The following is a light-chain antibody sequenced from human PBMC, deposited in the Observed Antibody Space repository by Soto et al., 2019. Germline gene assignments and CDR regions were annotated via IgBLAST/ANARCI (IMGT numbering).Light chain of an antibody. CDR1: SGHSNYA. J-gene: IGLJ2*01. V-gene: IGLV4-69*01. Sequence: QLVLTQSPSASASLGASVKLTCTLSSGHSNYAIAWHQQQPEKGPRYLMRVNGDGSHNKGDGIPDRFSGSSSGAERYLTISSLQSEDEADYYCQTWGTGIKVLFGGGTKLTVL. CDR3: QTWGTGIKVL. CDR2: VNGDGSH.